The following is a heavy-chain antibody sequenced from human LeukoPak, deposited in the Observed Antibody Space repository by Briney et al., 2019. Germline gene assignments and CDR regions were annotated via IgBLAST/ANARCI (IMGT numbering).Heavy chain of an antibody. CDR3: ARDGGYGSGSYSDY. CDR1: GYSISSGYY. CDR2: IYHSGST. D-gene: IGHD3-10*01. V-gene: IGHV4-38-2*02. Sequence: SETLSLTCTVSGYSISSGYYWGWIRQPPGKGLEWIGSIYHSGSTYYNPSLKSRVTISVDTSKNQFSLKLSSVTAADTAVYYCARDGGYGSGSYSDYWGQGTLVTVSS. J-gene: IGHJ4*02.